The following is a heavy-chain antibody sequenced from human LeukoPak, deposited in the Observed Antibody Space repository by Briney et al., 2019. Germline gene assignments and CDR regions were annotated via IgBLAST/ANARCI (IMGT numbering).Heavy chain of an antibody. CDR1: GGSISDYY. J-gene: IGHJ4*02. CDR2: IYSSGST. CDR3: ASSSGTGYYTADY. Sequence: SETLSLTCTVSGGSISDYYWSWIRQPPGKGLEWIGYIYSSGSTNYNPSLKSRVTISVDTSKNQFSLKLSSLTAADTAVYYCASSSGTGYYTADYWGQGTLVTVSS. V-gene: IGHV4-4*09. D-gene: IGHD3/OR15-3a*01.